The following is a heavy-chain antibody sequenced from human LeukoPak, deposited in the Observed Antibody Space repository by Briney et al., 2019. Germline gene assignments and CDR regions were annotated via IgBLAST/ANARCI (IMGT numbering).Heavy chain of an antibody. J-gene: IGHJ4*02. D-gene: IGHD2-15*01. CDR3: ARASVENTLRIDDY. Sequence: GASVKVSCKASGYTLTGHYIHWVRQAPGQGLEWMGWINSNNGDTNYAQKFQGRVTMTRDTSITTAYMDLSRLKSDDTAVYYCARASVENTLRIDDYWGQGTLVTVSS. CDR2: INSNNGDT. CDR1: GYTLTGHY. V-gene: IGHV1-2*02.